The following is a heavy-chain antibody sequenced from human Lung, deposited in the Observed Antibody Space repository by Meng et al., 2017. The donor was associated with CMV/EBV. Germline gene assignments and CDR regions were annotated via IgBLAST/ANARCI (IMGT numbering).Heavy chain of an antibody. CDR2: VLGTGPT. CDR1: GFTFNNYA. J-gene: IGHJ4*02. CDR3: ARGDSSTTWLVFDY. D-gene: IGHD6-13*01. Sequence: SCSASGFTFNNYAMTWVRQAPGKGLEWVSTVLGTGPTYYADYVKGRFTISRDDSRNTLFLQLNSLRDEDTAVFYCARGDSSTTWLVFDYWALGTXVTVSS. V-gene: IGHV3-23*01.